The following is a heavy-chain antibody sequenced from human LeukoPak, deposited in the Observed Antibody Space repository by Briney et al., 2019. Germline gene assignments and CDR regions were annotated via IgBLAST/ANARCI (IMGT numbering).Heavy chain of an antibody. D-gene: IGHD4-11*01. CDR2: IWSDGTNR. Sequence: SGRSLTLSCAASGFTFNHYAFHWVRPAPGKGMEWVAVIWSDGTNRFYGDSVKGRFTISRDDSRKMVFLQMDRLTVQDTAVYFCARGAERGFDYSNSLKYWGHGTLVTVSS. CDR3: ARGAERGFDYSNSLKY. CDR1: GFTFNHYA. J-gene: IGHJ4*01. V-gene: IGHV3-33*01.